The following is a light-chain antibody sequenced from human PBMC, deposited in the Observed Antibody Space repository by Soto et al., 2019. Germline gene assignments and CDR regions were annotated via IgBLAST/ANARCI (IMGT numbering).Light chain of an antibody. V-gene: IGLV2-14*03. CDR2: DDS. Sequence: QSVLTQPASVSGSPGQSITISCTGTSSDVGGYEYVSWYQQHPGKAPKRIIYDDSDRPSGVSNRFSGSKSGNTASLAISGLQAEDEADYYCSSYTTSSPLGVFGTGTKVTVL. J-gene: IGLJ1*01. CDR3: SSYTTSSPLGV. CDR1: SSDVGGYEY.